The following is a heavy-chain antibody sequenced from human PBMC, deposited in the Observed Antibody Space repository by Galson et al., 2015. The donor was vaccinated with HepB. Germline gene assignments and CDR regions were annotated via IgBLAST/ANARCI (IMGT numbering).Heavy chain of an antibody. CDR3: ARLGTFCNGGSCKTQGQYYFDF. CDR2: VYSGDSDA. D-gene: IGHD2-15*01. CDR1: GYRFTNYW. V-gene: IGHV5-51*01. J-gene: IGHJ4*02. Sequence: QSGAEVKKPGDSLKISCKGSGYRFTNYWIAWVRQMPGKGLEWMGIVYSGDSDARYSPSFEGHVTISADRSIGTAYLQWSSLKASDTAIYYCARLGTFCNGGSCKTQGQYYFDFWGQGTLVTVSS.